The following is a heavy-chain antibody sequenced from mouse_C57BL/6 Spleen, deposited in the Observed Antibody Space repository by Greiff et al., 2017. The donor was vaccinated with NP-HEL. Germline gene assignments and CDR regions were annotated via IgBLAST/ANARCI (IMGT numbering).Heavy chain of an antibody. CDR1: GYTFTSYW. CDR2: IDPSDSYT. J-gene: IGHJ4*01. V-gene: IGHV1-69*01. CDR3: ARRDSSEDYAMDY. Sequence: QVQLQQPGAELVMPGASVKLSCKASGYTFTSYWMHWVKQRPGQGLEWIGEIDPSDSYTNYNQKFKGKSTLTVDKSSSTAYMQLSSLTSEDSAVYYCARRDSSEDYAMDYWGQGTSVTVSS. D-gene: IGHD3-2*02.